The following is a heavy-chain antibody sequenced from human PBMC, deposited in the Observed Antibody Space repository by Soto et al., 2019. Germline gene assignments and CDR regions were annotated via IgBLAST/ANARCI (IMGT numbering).Heavy chain of an antibody. J-gene: IGHJ4*02. Sequence: QVQLVQSGAEVKKPGASVRLSCKASGYTFSTYYMHWVRHAPGQGLEWMGVINPSGDSTTYAQKFQGRVTMTRETSTSTLFMELSSLRSEDTAVYFCARDWEFGYWGQGTLVTVSS. CDR2: INPSGDST. CDR1: GYTFSTYY. V-gene: IGHV1-46*01. CDR3: ARDWEFGY. D-gene: IGHD1-26*01.